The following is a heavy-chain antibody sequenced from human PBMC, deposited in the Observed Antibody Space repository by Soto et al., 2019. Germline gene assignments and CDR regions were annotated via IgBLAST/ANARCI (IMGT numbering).Heavy chain of an antibody. Sequence: QVQLVQSGAEVKKPGSSVKVSCKASGGTFSSYAISWVRQSPGQGLEWMGGIIPIFGTANYAQKFQGRVTITADKSTSTAYMEPSSLRSEDTGVYYCARAFGGYYDSSGYATPYYYYGMDVWGQGTTVTVSS. J-gene: IGHJ6*02. D-gene: IGHD3-22*01. CDR2: IIPIFGTA. CDR1: GGTFSSYA. V-gene: IGHV1-69*06. CDR3: ARAFGGYYDSSGYATPYYYYGMDV.